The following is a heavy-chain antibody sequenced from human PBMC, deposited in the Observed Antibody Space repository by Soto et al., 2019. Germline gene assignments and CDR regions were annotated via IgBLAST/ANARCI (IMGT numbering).Heavy chain of an antibody. CDR2: ISGSGGST. J-gene: IGHJ3*02. V-gene: IGHV3-23*01. CDR1: GFTFSSYA. D-gene: IGHD6-13*01. CDR3: ANIAAANDAFDI. Sequence: EVQLLESGGGLVQPGGSLRLSCAASGFTFSSYAMSWVRQAPGKGLEWVSAISGSGGSTYYADSVKGRFTISRDNSKNALYLQMNSLRAEDTAVYYGANIAAANDAFDIWGQGTMVTVSS.